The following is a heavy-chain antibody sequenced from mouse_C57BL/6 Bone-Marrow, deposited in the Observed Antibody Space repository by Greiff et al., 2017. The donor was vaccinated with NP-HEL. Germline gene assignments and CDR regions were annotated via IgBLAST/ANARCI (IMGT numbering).Heavy chain of an antibody. CDR1: GFNIKDDY. CDR2: IDPENGDT. D-gene: IGHD1-1*01. Sequence: VQLQQSGAELVRPGASVKLSCTASGFNIKDDYMHWVKQRPEQGLEWIGWIDPENGDTEYASKFQGKATITADTSSNTAYLQLSSLTSEYTAVYYCTSYYGSSYVGYFDYWGQGTTLTVSS. J-gene: IGHJ2*01. CDR3: TSYYGSSYVGYFDY. V-gene: IGHV14-4*01.